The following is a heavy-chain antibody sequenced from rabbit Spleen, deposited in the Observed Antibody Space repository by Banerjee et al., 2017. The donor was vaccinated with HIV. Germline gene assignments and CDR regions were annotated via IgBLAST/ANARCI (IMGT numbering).Heavy chain of an antibody. CDR3: ARDTGTSFSTYGMDL. D-gene: IGHD7-1*01. J-gene: IGHJ6*01. CDR2: IDVSSRGNT. V-gene: IGHV1S40*01. CDR1: GLDFSSSYW. Sequence: QSLEESGGDLVKPGASLTLTCTASGLDFSSSYWICWVRQAPGKGLEWIVCIDVSSRGNTYYASWARGRFTISKTSSTTVTLQMTSLTAADTATYFCARDTGTSFSTYGMDLWGPGTLVTVS.